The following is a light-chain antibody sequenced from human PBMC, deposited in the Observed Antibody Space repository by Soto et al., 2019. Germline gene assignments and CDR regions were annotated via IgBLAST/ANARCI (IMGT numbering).Light chain of an antibody. CDR2: GAS. J-gene: IGKJ1*01. CDR1: QSLSSSY. CDR3: QQYNISSWT. V-gene: IGKV3-20*01. Sequence: EIVLTQSPGTLSLSPGEGATLSCRASQSLSSSYLAWYQQKPGQAPRLLIYGASSRATGIPDRFSGSVSGTDFTLTISRLKPEDFAVYYCQQYNISSWTFGQGTKVEIK.